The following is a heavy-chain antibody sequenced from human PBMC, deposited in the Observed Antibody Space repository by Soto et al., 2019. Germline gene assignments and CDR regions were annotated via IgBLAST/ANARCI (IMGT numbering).Heavy chain of an antibody. CDR3: AKERVRRTTVTTFSPFDY. CDR2: ISYDGSNK. D-gene: IGHD4-17*01. V-gene: IGHV3-30*18. Sequence: QVQLVESGGGVVQPGRSLRLSCAASGFTFSSYGMHWVRQAPGKGLEWVAVISYDGSNKYYADSVKGRFTISRDNSKNTXXLQMNSLRAEDTAVYYCAKERVRRTTVTTFSPFDYWGQGTLVTVSS. J-gene: IGHJ4*02. CDR1: GFTFSSYG.